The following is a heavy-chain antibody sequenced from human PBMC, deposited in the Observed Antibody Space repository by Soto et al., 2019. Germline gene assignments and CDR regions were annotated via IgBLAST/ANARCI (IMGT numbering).Heavy chain of an antibody. Sequence: GGSLRLSCAASGFTFSSYGMHWVRQAPGKGLEWVAVISYDGSNKYYADSVKGRFTISRDNSKNTLYLQMNSLRAEDTAVYYCAKSDRGFGELLLGTPRGYYYYYMDVWGKGTTVTVSS. D-gene: IGHD3-10*01. CDR3: AKSDRGFGELLLGTPRGYYYYYMDV. CDR1: GFTFSSYG. CDR2: ISYDGSNK. J-gene: IGHJ6*03. V-gene: IGHV3-30*18.